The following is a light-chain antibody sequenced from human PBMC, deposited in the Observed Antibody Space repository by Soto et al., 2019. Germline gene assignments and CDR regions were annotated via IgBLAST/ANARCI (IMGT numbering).Light chain of an antibody. J-gene: IGKJ5*01. V-gene: IGKV3-20*01. CDR3: QQYGSSPPVT. CDR1: QSVSSN. Sequence: EIVMTQSPATLSVSPGERATLSCRASQSVSSNLAWYQQKPGQAPRLLIYGAFTRATGIPDRFSGSGSGTDFTLTISRLEPEDFAVYYCQQYGSSPPVTFGQGTRLEIK. CDR2: GAF.